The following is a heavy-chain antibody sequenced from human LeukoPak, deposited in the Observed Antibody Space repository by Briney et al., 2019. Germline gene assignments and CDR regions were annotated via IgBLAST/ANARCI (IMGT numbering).Heavy chain of an antibody. J-gene: IGHJ4*02. Sequence: PGGSLRLSCAASGFTFSSYSMNWVRQAPGKGLEWVSSISSSSSSIYYADSVKGRFTISRDNAKNSLYLQMNSLRAEDTAVYYCARYLSIAARPDYWGQGTLVTVSS. V-gene: IGHV3-21*01. CDR3: ARYLSIAARPDY. D-gene: IGHD6-6*01. CDR1: GFTFSSYS. CDR2: ISSSSSSI.